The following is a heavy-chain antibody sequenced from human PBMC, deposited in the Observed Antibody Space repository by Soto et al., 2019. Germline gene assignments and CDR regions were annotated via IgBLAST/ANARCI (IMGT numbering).Heavy chain of an antibody. CDR1: GFTFNTYG. Sequence: LRLSCISSGFTFNTYGMFWARQAPGTGLEWVAGIWYDGSYRYYVDSVKGRFTVSRDNSKNTVYLEMNNLRAEDTAVYYCARISGSGHLGWFDPWGQGTLVTVSS. CDR2: IWYDGSYR. J-gene: IGHJ5*02. V-gene: IGHV3-33*01. CDR3: ARISGSGHLGWFDP. D-gene: IGHD3-10*01.